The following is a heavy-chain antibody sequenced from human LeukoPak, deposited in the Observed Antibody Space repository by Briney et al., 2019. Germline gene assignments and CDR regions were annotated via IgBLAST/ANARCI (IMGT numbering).Heavy chain of an antibody. D-gene: IGHD6-13*01. CDR3: VKDKGSSFDY. Sequence: GGSLRLSCAASGFTFDDYVMHWVRQAPGKGLEWVSGISWNSGSIGYADSVKGRFTISRDNAKNSLYLQMSSLRAEDTALYYCVKDKGSSFDYWGQGTLVTVSS. CDR1: GFTFDDYV. V-gene: IGHV3-9*01. J-gene: IGHJ4*02. CDR2: ISWNSGSI.